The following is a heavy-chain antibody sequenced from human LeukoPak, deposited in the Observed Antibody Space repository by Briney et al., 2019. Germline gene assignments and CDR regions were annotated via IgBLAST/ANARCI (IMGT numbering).Heavy chain of an antibody. Sequence: GGSLRLSCAASGFTFSSYSMNWVRQAPGKGLEWVPAITATSSSTHDADSVQGRFTISRDNPKNTLYLQMNSLRPEDTAIYYCAKLFESGTYNNFFHYWGQGTLVTVFS. J-gene: IGHJ4*02. CDR2: ITATSSST. CDR3: AKLFESGTYNNFFHY. CDR1: GFTFSSYS. V-gene: IGHV3-23*01. D-gene: IGHD3-10*01.